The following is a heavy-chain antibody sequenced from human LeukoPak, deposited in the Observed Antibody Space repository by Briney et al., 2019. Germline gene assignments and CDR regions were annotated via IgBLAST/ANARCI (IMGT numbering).Heavy chain of an antibody. CDR1: GFRFDDYY. V-gene: IGHV3-11*01. CDR2: ISATGGMM. Sequence: PGGILRLSCSASGFRFDDYYLSWIRQAPGKGLEWISFISATGGMMGHADSVKGRFTISRDNAKNSVYLEMNNLRADDTAVYHCARHMVLSPCDYWGPGTVVTVCS. CDR3: ARHMVLSPCDY. D-gene: IGHD4/OR15-4a*01. J-gene: IGHJ4*02.